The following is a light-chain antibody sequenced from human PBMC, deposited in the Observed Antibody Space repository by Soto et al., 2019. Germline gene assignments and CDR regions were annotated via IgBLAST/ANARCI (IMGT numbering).Light chain of an antibody. CDR3: AAWDDSLNGVV. CDR2: YDD. V-gene: IGLV1-36*01. J-gene: IGLJ2*01. Sequence: QSVLTQPPSVSEAPRQRVTISCSGSSSNIGHNAVNWYQQLPGKAPKLLIYYDDLLPSGVSDRFSGSKSGTSASLAISGLQSEYEADYYCAAWDDSLNGVVFGGGTKLTVL. CDR1: SSNIGHNA.